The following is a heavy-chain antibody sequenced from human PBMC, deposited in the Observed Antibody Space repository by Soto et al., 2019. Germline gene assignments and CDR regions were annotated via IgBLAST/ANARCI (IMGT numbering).Heavy chain of an antibody. CDR3: ARVFLYGGPDY. CDR2: ISAYNGDT. J-gene: IGHJ4*02. V-gene: IGHV1-18*01. D-gene: IGHD4-17*01. CDR1: GYTFTSYG. Sequence: ASVKVSCKASGYTFTSYGISWVRQAPGQGLEWMGWISAYNGDTNYAQKLQGRVTMTTDTSTSTAYMELRSLRPDDTAVYYCARVFLYGGPDYWGQGTLVTVSS.